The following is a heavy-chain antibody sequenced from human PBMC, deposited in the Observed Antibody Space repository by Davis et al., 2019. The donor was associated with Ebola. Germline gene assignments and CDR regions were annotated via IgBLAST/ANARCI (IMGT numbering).Heavy chain of an antibody. D-gene: IGHD6-13*01. CDR2: ISGSGSNI. Sequence: GESLKISCAASGFTFSSYAMSWVRQAPGKGLEWVSTISGSGSNIYYADSVKGRFSISRDNSKNTLYVQMDGLRAEDTAVYYCAKKGSGSWYPEFWGQGTLVPVSS. V-gene: IGHV3-23*01. CDR3: AKKGSGSWYPEF. J-gene: IGHJ4*02. CDR1: GFTFSSYA.